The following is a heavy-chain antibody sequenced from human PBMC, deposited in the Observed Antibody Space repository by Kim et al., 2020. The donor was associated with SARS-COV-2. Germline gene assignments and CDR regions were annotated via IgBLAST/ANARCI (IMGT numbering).Heavy chain of an antibody. V-gene: IGHV3-23*01. CDR3: AKDMSSGSGSYVFDY. Sequence: DAVKGRFTISSDNSKNTLYLQMNSLRAEDTAVYYCAKDMSSGSGSYVFDYWGQGTLVTVSS. J-gene: IGHJ4*02. D-gene: IGHD3-10*01.